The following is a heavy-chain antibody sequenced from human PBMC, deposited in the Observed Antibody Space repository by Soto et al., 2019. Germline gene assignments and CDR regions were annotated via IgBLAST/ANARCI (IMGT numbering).Heavy chain of an antibody. D-gene: IGHD1-1*01. CDR1: GGSISIGGYY. Sequence: SDTLSLTCTVSGGSISIGGYYWSWILQHPGKGLEWIGYIYYSGSTYYNPSLKSRVTISVDTSKNQFSLKLSSVTAADTAVYYCARWPQLEPRFDYWGQGTLVTVSS. CDR3: ARWPQLEPRFDY. V-gene: IGHV4-31*03. CDR2: IYYSGST. J-gene: IGHJ4*02.